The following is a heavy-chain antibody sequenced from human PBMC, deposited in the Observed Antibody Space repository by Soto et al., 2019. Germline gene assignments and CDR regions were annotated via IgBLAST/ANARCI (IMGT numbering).Heavy chain of an antibody. CDR1: GGSISSSSYY. Sequence: SETLSLTCTVSGGSISSSSYYWGWIRQPPGKGLEWIGSIYYSGSTYYNPSLKSRVTISVDTSKNQFSLKLSSVTAADTAVYYCARTAPLKYSSGWYGYYYYGMDVWGQGTTVTVS. CDR2: IYYSGST. V-gene: IGHV4-39*01. CDR3: ARTAPLKYSSGWYGYYYYGMDV. J-gene: IGHJ6*02. D-gene: IGHD6-19*01.